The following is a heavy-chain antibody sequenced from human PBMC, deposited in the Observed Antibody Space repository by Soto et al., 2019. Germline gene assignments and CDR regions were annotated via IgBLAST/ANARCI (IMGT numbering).Heavy chain of an antibody. J-gene: IGHJ4*02. CDR1: GGSISSYF. Sequence: KSSETLSLTCTVSGGSISSYFYIWVRQPPGKGLEWIGSVYYTGTTDYNPSLKSRVTISVDTSISTAYMELSRLRSDDTAVYYCARDRLKRYPDYWGQGTLVTVSS. D-gene: IGHD3-9*01. V-gene: IGHV4-59*01. CDR2: VYYTGTT. CDR3: ARDRLKRYPDY.